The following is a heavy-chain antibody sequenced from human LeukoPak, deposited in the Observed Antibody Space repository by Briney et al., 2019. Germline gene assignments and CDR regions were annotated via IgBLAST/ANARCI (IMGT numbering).Heavy chain of an antibody. V-gene: IGHV4-59*08. CDR1: GGSISSYY. J-gene: IGHJ4*02. Sequence: SETLSLTCTVSGGSISSYYWSWIRQPPGKGLEWIGYIYYSGSTNYNPSLKSRVTISVDTSKNQFSLKLSSVTAADTAVYYCARQPYSSGWYAQTHFDYWGQGTLVTVSS. CDR2: IYYSGST. D-gene: IGHD6-19*01. CDR3: ARQPYSSGWYAQTHFDY.